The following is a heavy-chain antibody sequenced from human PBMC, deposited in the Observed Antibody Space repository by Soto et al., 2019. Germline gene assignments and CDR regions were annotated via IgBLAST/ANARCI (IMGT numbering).Heavy chain of an antibody. V-gene: IGHV3-30*18. Sequence: QVQLVESGGGVVQPGRSLRLSCAASGFTFSNHGMHWVRQPPGKGLEWLAVISYDGSNEYYADSVKGRFTISRDNSNNTGYLQMSSLRAEDTAVYYCAKDRWLVSGSYYDMDVWGQGTTVTVSS. CDR3: AKDRWLVSGSYYDMDV. CDR1: GFTFSNHG. J-gene: IGHJ6*02. D-gene: IGHD6-19*01. CDR2: ISYDGSNE.